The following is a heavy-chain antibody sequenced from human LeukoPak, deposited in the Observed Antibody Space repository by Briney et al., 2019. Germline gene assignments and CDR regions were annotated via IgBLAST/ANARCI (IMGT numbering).Heavy chain of an antibody. CDR3: VKDANYFDSGSYLIPFDY. V-gene: IGHV3-23*01. CDR2: ISGSGSRT. D-gene: IGHD3-22*01. CDR1: GFTFSRCA. Sequence: GGSLRLSCAASGFTFSRCAMGWVRQTPGKGLEWVAGISGSGSRTYYADAVKGRFNISRDNSKNTLYLQINSLRAEDTAVYYCVKDANYFDSGSYLIPFDYWAQGTLVTVSS. J-gene: IGHJ4*02.